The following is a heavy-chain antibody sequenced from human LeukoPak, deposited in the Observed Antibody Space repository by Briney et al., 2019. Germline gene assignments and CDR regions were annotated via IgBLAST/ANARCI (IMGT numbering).Heavy chain of an antibody. V-gene: IGHV3-7*01. Sequence: GGSLRLSCAASGFAFSSYWMSWVRQAPGKGLEWVDNIKQDGSEKYYVDSVKGRFTISRDNAKNSLYLQMNSLRAEDTAVYYCARVGAAVDFDYWGQGTLVTVSS. D-gene: IGHD6-13*01. CDR3: ARVGAAVDFDY. CDR1: GFAFSSYW. CDR2: IKQDGSEK. J-gene: IGHJ4*02.